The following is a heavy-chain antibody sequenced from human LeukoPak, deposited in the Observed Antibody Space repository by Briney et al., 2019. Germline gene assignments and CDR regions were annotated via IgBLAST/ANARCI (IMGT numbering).Heavy chain of an antibody. V-gene: IGHV1-18*04. CDR2: ISAYNGNT. Sequence: ASVKVSCKASGYTFTSYYMHWVRQAPGQGLEWMGWISAYNGNTNYAQKLQGRVTMTTDTSTSTAYMELRSLRSDDTAVYYCARENVGASFDYWGQGTLVTVSS. D-gene: IGHD3-10*01. J-gene: IGHJ4*02. CDR1: GYTFTSYY. CDR3: ARENVGASFDY.